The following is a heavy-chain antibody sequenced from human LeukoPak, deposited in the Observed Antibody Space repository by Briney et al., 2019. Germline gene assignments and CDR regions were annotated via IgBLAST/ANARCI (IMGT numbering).Heavy chain of an antibody. V-gene: IGHV4-59*01. D-gene: IGHD5-18*01. CDR3: ARSYSYGPFDY. J-gene: IGHJ4*02. CDR1: GGSITSYY. CDR2: IYYSGST. Sequence: SETPPLTCTVSGGSITSYYWSWIRQPPGKGLEWIGYIYYSGSTNYNPSLKSRVTISVDTSKNQFSLKLSSVTAADTAVYYCARSYSYGPFDYWGQGTLVTVSS.